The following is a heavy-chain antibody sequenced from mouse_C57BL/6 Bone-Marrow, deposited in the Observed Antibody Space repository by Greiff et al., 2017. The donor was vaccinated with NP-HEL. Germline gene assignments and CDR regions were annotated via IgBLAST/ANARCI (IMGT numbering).Heavy chain of an antibody. D-gene: IGHD1-1*01. Sequence: VQLQESGPGLVQPSQSLSITCTVSGFSLTSYGVHWVRQSPGKGREWLGVIWSGGSTDYNAAFISRLSISKDNSKSQVFFKMNSLQAYDTAIYYCARNPPSYYGSSYDYAMDYWGQGTSVTVSS. V-gene: IGHV2-2*01. CDR2: IWSGGST. CDR3: ARNPPSYYGSSYDYAMDY. CDR1: GFSLTSYG. J-gene: IGHJ4*01.